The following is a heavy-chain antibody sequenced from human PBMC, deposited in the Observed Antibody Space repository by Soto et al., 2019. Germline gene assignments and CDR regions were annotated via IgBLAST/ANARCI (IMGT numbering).Heavy chain of an antibody. CDR1: GFTFSSYA. J-gene: IGHJ6*03. CDR2: ISGSGGST. CDR3: AKGPQYYYYYMDV. Sequence: EVQLLESGGGLVQPGGSLRLSCAASGFTFSSYAMSWVHQAPGKGLEWVSAISGSGGSTYYADSVKGRFTISRDNSKNTLYLQMNSLRAEDTAVYYCAKGPQYYYYYMDVWGKGTTVTVSS. V-gene: IGHV3-23*01.